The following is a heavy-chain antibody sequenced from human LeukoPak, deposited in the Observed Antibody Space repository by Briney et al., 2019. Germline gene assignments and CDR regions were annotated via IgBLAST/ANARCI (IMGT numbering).Heavy chain of an antibody. CDR2: IYPGDSDT. CDR1: GYRFTSDW. D-gene: IGHD2-15*01. Sequence: GESLKISCKGSGYRFTSDWIGWVRQMPGKGLEWMGIIYPGDSDTGYSPSFQGQVTISADKSVNTAYLQWSSLKASDTAMYYCARLSGRVVCSAGSCYMDSWGQGTLVTVSS. CDR3: ARLSGRVVCSAGSCYMDS. J-gene: IGHJ4*02. V-gene: IGHV5-51*01.